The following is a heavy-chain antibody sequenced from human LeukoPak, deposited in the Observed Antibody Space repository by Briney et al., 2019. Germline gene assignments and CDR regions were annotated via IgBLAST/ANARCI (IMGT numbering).Heavy chain of an antibody. D-gene: IGHD3-10*01. CDR1: GGSISSYY. CDR3: ARTLRWFGELFYQAWFDP. J-gene: IGHJ5*02. V-gene: IGHV4-59*01. CDR2: IYYSGST. Sequence: SETLSLTCTVSGGSISSYYWSWIRQPPGKGLEWIGYIYYSGSTNYNPSLKSRVTISVDTSKNQFSLKLSSVTAADTAVYYCARTLRWFGELFYQAWFDPWGQGTLVTVSS.